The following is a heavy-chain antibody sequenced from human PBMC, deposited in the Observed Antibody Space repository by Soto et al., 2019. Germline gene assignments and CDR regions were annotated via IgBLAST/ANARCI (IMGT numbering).Heavy chain of an antibody. V-gene: IGHV3-74*01. Sequence: EVHLVESGGGLVQPGGSLRLSCAASGFTFSSDWMNWVRQSPGKGLEWVSRIISGGTRVSYADSVKGRFIITRDNAKKTLYLEMHSLTADDTAVYYCARERTSKEGMDIWGQGTTVTVSS. J-gene: IGHJ6*02. CDR2: IISGGTRV. CDR1: GFTFSSDW. CDR3: ARERTSKEGMDI.